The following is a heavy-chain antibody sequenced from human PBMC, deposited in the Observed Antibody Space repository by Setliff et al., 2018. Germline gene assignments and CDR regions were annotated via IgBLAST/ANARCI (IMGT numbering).Heavy chain of an antibody. D-gene: IGHD1-1*01. J-gene: IGHJ4*02. CDR2: IYYRGDT. V-gene: IGHV4-39*01. CDR1: GGSVGNSYYY. Sequence: SETLSLTCTVSGGSVGNSYYYWNWIRQPPGKGLEWIGRIYYRGDTYYNASLKGRLTISVDTAQNQFSLRLTSVTAADTAVYYCARTGTYRYFDYWGQGALVTVSS. CDR3: ARTGTYRYFDY.